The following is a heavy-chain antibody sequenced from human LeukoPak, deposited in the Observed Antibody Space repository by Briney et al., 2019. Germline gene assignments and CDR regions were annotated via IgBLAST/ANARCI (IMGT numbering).Heavy chain of an antibody. CDR1: GFTFDDFA. Sequence: GGSLRLSCAASGFTFDDFAMHWDRQVPGKGLEWVSLISGDGRSTYYADSVKGRFTISRDNSENSLYLQMDSLRTEDTALYYCARSGGGTLVSAVIPFDYWGQGTLVTVSS. CDR2: ISGDGRST. J-gene: IGHJ4*02. CDR3: ARSGGGTLVSAVIPFDY. V-gene: IGHV3-43*02. D-gene: IGHD3-22*01.